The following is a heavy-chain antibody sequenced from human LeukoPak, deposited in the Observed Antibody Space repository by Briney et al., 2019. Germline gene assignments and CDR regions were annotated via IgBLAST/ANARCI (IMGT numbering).Heavy chain of an antibody. J-gene: IGHJ4*02. V-gene: IGHV4-31*03. CDR3: ARGRGLAYYYDSSGYYYDY. D-gene: IGHD3-22*01. CDR2: IYYSGST. CDR1: GGSISSGGYY. Sequence: SETLSRTCTVSGGSISSGGYYWSWIRQHPGKGLEWIGYIYYSGSTYYNPSLKSRVTISVDTSKNQFSLKLSSVTAADTAVYYCARGRGLAYYYDSSGYYYDYWGQGTLVTVSS.